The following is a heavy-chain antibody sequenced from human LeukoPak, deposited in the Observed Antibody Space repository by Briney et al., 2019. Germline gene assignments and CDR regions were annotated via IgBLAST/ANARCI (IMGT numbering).Heavy chain of an antibody. CDR3: ARSISGLGD. CDR1: GDSVSSNSAA. D-gene: IGHD3-10*01. J-gene: IGHJ4*02. V-gene: IGHV6-1*01. Sequence: SQTLSLTCAISGDSVSSNSAAWNWIGQSPSRGLEWLGRTYYRSKWYNDYAISVKGRITISADTSKNQFSLQLNSVTPEDTAVYYCARSISGLGDWGQGTLVTVSS. CDR2: TYYRSKWYN.